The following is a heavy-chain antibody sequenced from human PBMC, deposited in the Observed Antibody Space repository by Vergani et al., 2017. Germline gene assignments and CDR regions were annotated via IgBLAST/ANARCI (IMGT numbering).Heavy chain of an antibody. CDR1: GYTFTGYY. CDR3: ARYNILGYDILTGYFDY. CDR2: INPNSGGT. D-gene: IGHD3-9*01. V-gene: IGHV1-2*02. Sequence: QVQLVQSGAEVKKPGASVKVSCKASGYTFTGYYMHWVRQAPGQGLEWMGWINPNSGGTNYAQKLQGRVTMTTDTSTSTAYMELRSLRSDDTAVYYCARYNILGYDILTGYFDYWGQGTLVTVSS. J-gene: IGHJ4*02.